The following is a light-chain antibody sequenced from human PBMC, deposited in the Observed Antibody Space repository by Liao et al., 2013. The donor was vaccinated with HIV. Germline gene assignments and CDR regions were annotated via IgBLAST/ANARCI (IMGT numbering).Light chain of an antibody. Sequence: SYELTQSPSVSVAPGGTATIPCGGNNVGSQSVHWYQQKPGQSPLLVIYQDTYRPSGIPERFSGSNSGNTATLTISGTQPTDEADYYCQAWDRNTAIFGGGTKLTVL. CDR1: NVGSQS. V-gene: IGLV3-21*01. J-gene: IGLJ2*01. CDR3: QAWDRNTAI. CDR2: QDT.